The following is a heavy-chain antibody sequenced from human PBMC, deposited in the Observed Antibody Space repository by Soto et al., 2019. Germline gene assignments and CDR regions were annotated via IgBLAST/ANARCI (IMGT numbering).Heavy chain of an antibody. D-gene: IGHD4-17*01. CDR2: IYHSGST. CDR3: ARSYGDYVHFDY. J-gene: IGHJ4*02. V-gene: IGHV4-30-2*01. CDR1: GGSISGGGYS. Sequence: PSETLSLTCAVSGGSISGGGYSWSWIRQPPGKGLEWIGYIYHSGSTYYNPSLKSRVTISVDRSKNQFSLKLSSVTAADTAVYYCARSYGDYVHFDYWGQGTLVTVSS.